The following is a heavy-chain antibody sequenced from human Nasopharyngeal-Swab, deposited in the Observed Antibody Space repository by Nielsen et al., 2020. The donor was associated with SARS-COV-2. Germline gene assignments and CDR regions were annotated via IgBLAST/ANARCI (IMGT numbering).Heavy chain of an antibody. J-gene: IGHJ4*02. Sequence: SATLPLTCTVSGDTIRSTTFYWGWFRQPPGKGLEWIGSIHNSGTPYYIPSLKSRVTILVNTSKNQFSLKLSSVTAADTAVYYCARMRTARLWYENWGQGTLVTVSS. D-gene: IGHD5-18*01. CDR2: IHNSGTP. CDR3: ARMRTARLWYEN. V-gene: IGHV4-39*07. CDR1: GDTIRSTTFY.